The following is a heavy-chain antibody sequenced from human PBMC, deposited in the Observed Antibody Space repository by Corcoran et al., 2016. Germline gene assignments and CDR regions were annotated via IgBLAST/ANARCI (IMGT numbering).Heavy chain of an antibody. CDR3: ARDLGIVVVPAATVGENYYYYGMDV. CDR1: GYTFTSYY. D-gene: IGHD2-2*03. CDR2: INPSGGST. J-gene: IGHJ6*02. V-gene: IGHV1-46*01. Sequence: QVQLVQSGAEVKKPGASVKVSCKASGYTFTSYYMHWVRQAPGQGLEWMGIINPSGGSTSYAPKFQGRVTMTRDTSTSTVYMELSSLRSEDTAVYYCARDLGIVVVPAATVGENYYYYGMDVWGQGTTDTVSS.